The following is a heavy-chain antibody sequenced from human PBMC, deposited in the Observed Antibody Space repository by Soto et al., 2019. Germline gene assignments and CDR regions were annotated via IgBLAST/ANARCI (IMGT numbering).Heavy chain of an antibody. V-gene: IGHV3-7*04. CDR3: ARDVDYGDYYLDY. J-gene: IGHJ4*02. CDR2: IKEDGRQK. CDR1: GFTFSSYW. D-gene: IGHD4-17*01. Sequence: EVQLVESGGGWVQPGGSLRLSCAASGFTFSSYWMSWVRQAPGKGLEWVANIKEDGRQKYYVASVKGRFTISIDNAKNSLYLQMNSLRAEDTAVYYCARDVDYGDYYLDYWGQGTLVTVSS.